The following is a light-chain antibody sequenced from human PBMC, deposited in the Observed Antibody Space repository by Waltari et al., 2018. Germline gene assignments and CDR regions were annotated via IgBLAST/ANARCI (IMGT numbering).Light chain of an antibody. CDR3: QQYNNWPPWWT. V-gene: IGKV3-15*01. CDR2: GAS. CDR1: QSVSSN. Sequence: EIVMTQSPATLSVSPGERATLSCRASQSVSSNLAWYQPKPGQAPRLLIYGASTRATGIPARFSGSGSGPEFTLTISSLQSEDFAVYYCQQYNNWPPWWTFGQGTKVEIK. J-gene: IGKJ1*01.